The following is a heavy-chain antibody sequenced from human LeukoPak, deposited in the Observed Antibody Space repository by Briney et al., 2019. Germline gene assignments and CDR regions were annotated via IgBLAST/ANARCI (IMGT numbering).Heavy chain of an antibody. CDR1: GGSISSYY. D-gene: IGHD3-22*01. J-gene: IGHJ4*02. Sequence: SETLSPTCTVSGGSISSYYWSWIRQPAGKGLEWIGRIYTSGSTHYNPSLKSRVTLSVDTSKNQFSLKLSAVPAADTAVYYCARDGYYYDTSGYYYFDYWGQGTLVTVSS. V-gene: IGHV4-4*07. CDR2: IYTSGST. CDR3: ARDGYYYDTSGYYYFDY.